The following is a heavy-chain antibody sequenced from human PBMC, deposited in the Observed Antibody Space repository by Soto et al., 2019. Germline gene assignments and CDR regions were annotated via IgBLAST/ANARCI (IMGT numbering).Heavy chain of an antibody. D-gene: IGHD3-22*01. CDR1: GYTFTSYA. J-gene: IGHJ5*02. V-gene: IGHV1-3*01. CDR3: AREGYESTLIYYYDSSGEARDWFDP. CDR2: IKAGNGNT. Sequence: ASVKVSCKASGYTFTSYAMHWVRQAPGQRLEWMGWIKAGNGNTKYSQKFQGRVTITRDTSASTAYMELSSLRSEDTAVYYCAREGYESTLIYYYDSSGEARDWFDPWGQGTLVTVSS.